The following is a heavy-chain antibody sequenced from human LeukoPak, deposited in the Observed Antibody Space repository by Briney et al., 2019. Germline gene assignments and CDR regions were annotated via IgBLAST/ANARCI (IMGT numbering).Heavy chain of an antibody. J-gene: IGHJ3*02. CDR3: AKDRGRSGWTLLDAFDI. CDR2: ISWNSGSI. Sequence: GRSLRLSCAASGFTFDDYAMHWVRQAPGKGLEWVSGISWNSGSIGYADSVKGRFTISRDNAKNSLYLQMNSLRAEDTALYSCAKDRGRSGWTLLDAFDIWGQGTMVTVSS. V-gene: IGHV3-9*01. CDR1: GFTFDDYA. D-gene: IGHD6-19*01.